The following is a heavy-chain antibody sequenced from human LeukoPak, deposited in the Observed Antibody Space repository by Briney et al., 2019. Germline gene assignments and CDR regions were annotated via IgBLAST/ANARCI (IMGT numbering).Heavy chain of an antibody. D-gene: IGHD1-26*01. CDR3: ASRSGSQYYYYYGMDV. CDR1: GFTVSSNY. J-gene: IGHJ6*02. Sequence: TGGSLRLSCAASGFTVSSNYMSCIRQVPGKGLEWVSVIYSGGSTYYADSVKGRSTISRDNSKNTLYLQMNSLRAEDTAVYYCASRSGSQYYYYYGMDVWGQGTTVTVSS. V-gene: IGHV3-53*01. CDR2: IYSGGST.